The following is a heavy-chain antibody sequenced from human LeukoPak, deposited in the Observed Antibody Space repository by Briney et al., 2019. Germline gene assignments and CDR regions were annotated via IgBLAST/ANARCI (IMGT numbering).Heavy chain of an antibody. J-gene: IGHJ4*02. Sequence: GGSLRLSCAASGFTFNDHPMHWIRLAPHKGLEWVAVISYDGLNKYYSHSAKDRFTVSRDNVKNILYLQMKRLRTEDTAVYYCARDLGILWKLAYSWGQGTLVTVSS. D-gene: IGHD1-1*01. CDR3: ARDLGILWKLAYS. V-gene: IGHV3-30-3*01. CDR2: ISYDGLNK. CDR1: GFTFNDHP.